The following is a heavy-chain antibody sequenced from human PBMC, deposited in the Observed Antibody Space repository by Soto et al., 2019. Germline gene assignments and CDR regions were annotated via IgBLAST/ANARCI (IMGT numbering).Heavy chain of an antibody. Sequence: SETLSLTFAVSGVTLSCYYWSWIRQTPGKTLEWIGCIYFNGTTEYNPSLKSRVTISPDMSKNQFSLKLRSVTATDTDVYHCARGKGTHKYWGRGTLVTVSS. CDR1: GVTLSCYY. V-gene: IGHV4-59*01. D-gene: IGHD3-10*01. CDR2: IYFNGTT. J-gene: IGHJ4*02. CDR3: ARGKGTHKY.